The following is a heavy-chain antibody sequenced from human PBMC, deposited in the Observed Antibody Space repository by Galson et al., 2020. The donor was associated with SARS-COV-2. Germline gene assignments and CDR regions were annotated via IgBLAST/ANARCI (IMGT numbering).Heavy chain of an antibody. V-gene: IGHV3-11*04. D-gene: IGHD3-10*01. Sequence: NSGGSLRLSCAASGITFSDYYMSWIRQAPGKGLEWLSYISSSGSSTNYADSVKGRFTISRDNAKNSLYLQMSSLRVEDTAVYYCARTRGQGPGGYFDLWGRGTLVTVSS. CDR1: GITFSDYY. CDR3: ARTRGQGPGGYFDL. CDR2: ISSSGSST. J-gene: IGHJ2*01.